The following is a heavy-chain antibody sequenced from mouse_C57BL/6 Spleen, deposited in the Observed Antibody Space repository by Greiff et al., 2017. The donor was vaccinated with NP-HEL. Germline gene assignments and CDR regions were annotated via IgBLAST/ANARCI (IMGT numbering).Heavy chain of an antibody. CDR2: IWSGGST. D-gene: IGHD1-1*01. CDR1: GFSLTSYG. Sequence: VMLVESGPGLVQPSQSLSITCTVSGFSLTSYGVHWVRQSPGKGLEWLGVIWSGGSTDYNAAFISRLSNSKDNYKSQVFFKMNSLQADDAAIYYCAREFYYCGSSLYYFDYWGQGTTLTVSS. V-gene: IGHV2-2*01. J-gene: IGHJ2*01. CDR3: AREFYYCGSSLYYFDY.